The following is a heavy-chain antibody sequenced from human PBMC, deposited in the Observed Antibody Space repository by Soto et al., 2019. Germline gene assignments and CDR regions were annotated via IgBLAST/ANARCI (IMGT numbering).Heavy chain of an antibody. J-gene: IGHJ6*02. D-gene: IGHD2-2*01. CDR3: AREDCSSVGCQRGLFYYYCGMDV. CDR2: ISYNGKKE. Sequence: GGSLRLSCVVSGFTFSDHGIQWVRQAPGKGLEWVALISYNGKKEYYADSVKGRFTISRDNSKNTLYLQMNSLRVEDTAVYYCAREDCSSVGCQRGLFYYYCGMDVWGQGTTVTVSS. CDR1: GFTFSDHG. V-gene: IGHV3-30*03.